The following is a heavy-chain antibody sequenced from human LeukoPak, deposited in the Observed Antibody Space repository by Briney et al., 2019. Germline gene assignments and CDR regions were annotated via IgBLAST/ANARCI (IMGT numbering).Heavy chain of an antibody. J-gene: IGHJ4*02. V-gene: IGHV7-4-1*02. CDR1: GYSFTTYT. Sequence: ASVKVSCKASGYSFTTYTMIWVRQAPGQGLELMGWINTYTGNPTYAQGFTGRFVFSLDTSVSTAYLQISSLKAEDTAVYYCARKTVEPDRYFDYCGQGTPPTVSS. CDR3: ARKTVEPDRYFDY. D-gene: IGHD1-14*01. CDR2: INTYTGNP.